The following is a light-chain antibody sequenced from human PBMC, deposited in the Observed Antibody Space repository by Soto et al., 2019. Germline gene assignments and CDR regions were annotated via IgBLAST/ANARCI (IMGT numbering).Light chain of an antibody. V-gene: IGKV3-20*01. Sequence: EIVLTQPPGTLSLSPGERATLSCSASQSVSSTYLAWYQQKPGQAPRLLIYDASTRATGIPPRFSGGGSGTEFTVTISSLQSEDFAVYYCQQYGDSPVTFGQGTKVDIK. CDR3: QQYGDSPVT. J-gene: IGKJ1*01. CDR2: DAS. CDR1: QSVSSTY.